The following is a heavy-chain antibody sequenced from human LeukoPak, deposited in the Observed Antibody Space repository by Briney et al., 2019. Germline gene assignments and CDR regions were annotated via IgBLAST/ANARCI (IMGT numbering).Heavy chain of an antibody. CDR1: YSFTTYW. D-gene: IGHD4-17*01. Sequence: GESLKISCRYSFTTYWIAWVRQMPGKGLEWMGIIYPGDSDTRYSPSFQGQVTISADKSISTAYLQWSSLKASDTAMYYCARRYGDYGDYWGQGTLVTVSS. J-gene: IGHJ4*02. CDR2: IYPGDSDT. V-gene: IGHV5-51*01. CDR3: ARRYGDYGDY.